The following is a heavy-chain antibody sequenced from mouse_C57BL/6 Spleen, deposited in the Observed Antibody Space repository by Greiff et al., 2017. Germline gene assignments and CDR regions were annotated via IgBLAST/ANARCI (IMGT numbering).Heavy chain of an antibody. Sequence: VQLQQSGAELVKPGASVKLSCTASGFTITDYYMHWVKQRTEQGLEWIGRIDPEDGETKYAPKFQGKATIAADTSSNTAYLQLSSLTSEDTAVYYCARSLITTVVAPVFDYWGQGTTLTVSS. J-gene: IGHJ2*01. CDR1: GFTITDYY. D-gene: IGHD1-1*01. V-gene: IGHV14-2*01. CDR3: ARSLITTVVAPVFDY. CDR2: IDPEDGET.